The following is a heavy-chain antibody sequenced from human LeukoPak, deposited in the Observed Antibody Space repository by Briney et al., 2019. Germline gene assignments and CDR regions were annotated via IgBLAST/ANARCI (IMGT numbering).Heavy chain of an antibody. CDR2: IKQDGSEE. Sequence: GGSLRLSCAASGFTFSTFWMTWVRQAPGKGLEWVANIKQDGSEEYYVDSVLGRFTISRDNAKNSLYLQMNSLRAEDTALYYCATGSIWSNYHYYMGVWGLGTPVTVSS. J-gene: IGHJ6*03. D-gene: IGHD6-13*01. V-gene: IGHV3-7*01. CDR1: GFTFSTFW. CDR3: ATGSIWSNYHYYMGV.